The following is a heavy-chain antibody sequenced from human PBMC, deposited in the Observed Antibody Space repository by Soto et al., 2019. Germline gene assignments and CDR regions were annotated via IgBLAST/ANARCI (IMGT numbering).Heavy chain of an antibody. V-gene: IGHV1-18*01. CDR3: ATVLRGVVNWFDP. D-gene: IGHD3-10*01. Sequence: HLVQSGPEVKKPGASITVSCKTSGDTFTNFGLSWVRQAPGQGLEWMGWIATYNSNRNYAQKFQGRHTLTTDTSTSTDYLELKSLRYDDTAVYYCATVLRGVVNWFDPWGQGTLVTVSS. CDR1: GDTFTNFG. J-gene: IGHJ5*02. CDR2: IATYNSNR.